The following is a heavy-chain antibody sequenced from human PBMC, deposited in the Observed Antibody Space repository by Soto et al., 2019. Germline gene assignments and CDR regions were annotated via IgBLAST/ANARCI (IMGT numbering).Heavy chain of an antibody. CDR3: ARDLRSYDILTGREEYYFDY. V-gene: IGHV4-31*03. Sequence: QVQLQESGPGLVKPSQTLSLTCTVSGGSISSGGYYWSWIRQHPGKGLEWIGYIYYSGSTYYNPSLKSRVTISVDTSKNQCSLKLSSVTAADTAVYYCARDLRSYDILTGREEYYFDYWGQGTLVTVSS. D-gene: IGHD3-9*01. J-gene: IGHJ4*02. CDR1: GGSISSGGYY. CDR2: IYYSGST.